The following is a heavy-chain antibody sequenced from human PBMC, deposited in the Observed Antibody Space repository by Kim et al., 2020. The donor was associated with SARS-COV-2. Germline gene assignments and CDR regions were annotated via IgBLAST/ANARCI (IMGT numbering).Heavy chain of an antibody. Sequence: GGSLRLSCAASGFTFSSYVMNWVRQAPGKGLEWVSTISGSGDRTYYADSVKGRFIISRDNAQNTLFLQMHSLRAEDTALYYCAKVLGAIGTRPHVDWWGQGTLVTVSS. CDR3: AKVLGAIGTRPHVDW. J-gene: IGHJ4*02. V-gene: IGHV3-23*01. CDR2: ISGSGDRT. D-gene: IGHD6-13*01. CDR1: GFTFSSYV.